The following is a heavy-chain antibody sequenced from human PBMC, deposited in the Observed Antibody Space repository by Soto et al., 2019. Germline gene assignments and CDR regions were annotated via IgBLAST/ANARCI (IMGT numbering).Heavy chain of an antibody. V-gene: IGHV4-59*11. D-gene: IGHD6-13*01. CDR3: ARGVVAAAPHWFDP. Sequence: SATLSLTCTFSRGSISSQYWSWIRQPPGKGLEWIGYIYYSGSTNYNPSLKSRVTISVDTSKNQFSLKLSSVTAADTAVYYCARGVVAAAPHWFDPWGQGTLVTVS. CDR1: RGSISSQY. J-gene: IGHJ5*02. CDR2: IYYSGST.